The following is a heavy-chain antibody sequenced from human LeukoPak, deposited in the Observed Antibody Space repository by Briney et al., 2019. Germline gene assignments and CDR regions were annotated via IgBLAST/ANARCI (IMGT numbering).Heavy chain of an antibody. V-gene: IGHV1-2*02. CDR3: ARDPQSTYCGGDCYPEDY. CDR2: INPNSGGT. CDR1: GYTFTGYY. Sequence: GASVKVSCKASGYTFTGYYMHWVRQAPGQGLEWMGWINPNSGGTNYAQKFQGRVTMTRDTSISTAYMELSRLRSDDTAVYYCARDPQSTYCGGDCYPEDYWGQGTLVTVSS. D-gene: IGHD2-21*02. J-gene: IGHJ4*02.